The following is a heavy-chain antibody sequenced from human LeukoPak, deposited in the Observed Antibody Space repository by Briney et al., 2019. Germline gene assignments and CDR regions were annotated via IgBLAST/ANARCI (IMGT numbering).Heavy chain of an antibody. J-gene: IGHJ4*02. CDR1: GGTFSSYA. CDR2: IIPIFGIA. V-gene: IGHV1-69*04. D-gene: IGHD3-22*01. Sequence: ASVKVPCKASGGTFSSYAISWVRQAPGQGLEWMGRIIPIFGIANYAQKFQDRVTITADKSTSTAYMELSSLRSEDTAVYYCARRGYYDSSGYYYFPYWGQGTLVTVSS. CDR3: ARRGYYDSSGYYYFPY.